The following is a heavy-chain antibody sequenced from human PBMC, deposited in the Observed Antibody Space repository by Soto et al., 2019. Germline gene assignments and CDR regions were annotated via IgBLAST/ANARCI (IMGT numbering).Heavy chain of an antibody. V-gene: IGHV4-59*08. CDR2: INYSGST. Sequence: PSETLSLTCTVSGGSISYYYWSWIRQPPGKGLEWIGYINYSGSTNYNPSLKSRVTISVDTSKNQFSLKLSSVTAADTAVYYCAGHRSSSTYYYFDYWGQGPRVTLSS. J-gene: IGHJ4*02. D-gene: IGHD2-2*01. CDR3: AGHRSSSTYYYFDY. CDR1: GGSISYYY.